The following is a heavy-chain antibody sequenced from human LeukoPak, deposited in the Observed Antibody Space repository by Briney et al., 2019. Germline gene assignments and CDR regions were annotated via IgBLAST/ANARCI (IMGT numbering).Heavy chain of an antibody. CDR2: INQGGSVQ. V-gene: IGHV3-7*01. D-gene: IGHD5-12*01. J-gene: IGHJ4*02. CDR1: GFTFRSYW. Sequence: GGSLRLSCAACGFTFRSYWMSGVRQAPGRGREGVANINQGGSVQYYMDSVKGRFTISRDDAKNSLYVQMSSLRDEDTAVYYCARVEYSGWNLEYWGQGTLVTVSS. CDR3: ARVEYSGWNLEY.